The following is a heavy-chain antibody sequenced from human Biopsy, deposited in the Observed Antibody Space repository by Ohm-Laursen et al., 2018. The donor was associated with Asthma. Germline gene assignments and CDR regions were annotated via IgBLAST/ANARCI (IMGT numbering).Heavy chain of an antibody. CDR3: VRDGTDDAFDI. CDR2: ISKDASTQ. D-gene: IGHD1-1*01. Sequence: SLRLSCAASGFTLTTYAIHWVCQAPGKGLEWVGAISKDASTQDYADSVKGRFTMARDNSKNTLDLQMNSLREEDMAVYYCVRDGTDDAFDIWGQGTVVSVSS. J-gene: IGHJ3*02. V-gene: IGHV3-30*01. CDR1: GFTLTTYA.